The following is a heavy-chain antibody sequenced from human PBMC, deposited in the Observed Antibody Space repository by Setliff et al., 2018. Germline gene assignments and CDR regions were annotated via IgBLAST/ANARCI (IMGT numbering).Heavy chain of an antibody. CDR3: ARHVYGSGSYYNWFDP. CDR2: IYHSGST. V-gene: IGHV4-39*01. Sequence: SETLSLTCSVSGDSINSGTYYWSWFRQPPGKGLEWIGSIYHSGSTYYNPSLKSRVTISVDTSKNQFSLKLSSVTAADTAVYYCARHVYGSGSYYNWFDPWGQGTLVTVSS. CDR1: GDSINSGTYY. D-gene: IGHD3-10*01. J-gene: IGHJ5*02.